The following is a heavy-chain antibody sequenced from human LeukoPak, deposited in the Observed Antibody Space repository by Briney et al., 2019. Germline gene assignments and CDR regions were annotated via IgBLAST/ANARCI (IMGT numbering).Heavy chain of an antibody. CDR3: ARDRGAFDY. CDR1: GYTFTSYE. D-gene: IGHD3-10*01. Sequence: ASVKVSCKASGYTFTSYEINWVRQATGQGLEWMGWMNPNSGNTGYAQKFQGRVTMTRNTSIRTAYRELSSLRSDDTAVYYCARDRGAFDYWGQGTLVTVSS. V-gene: IGHV1-8*01. CDR2: MNPNSGNT. J-gene: IGHJ4*02.